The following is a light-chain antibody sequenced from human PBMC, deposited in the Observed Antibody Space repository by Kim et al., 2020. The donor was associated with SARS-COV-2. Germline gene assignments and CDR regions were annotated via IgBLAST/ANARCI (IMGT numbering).Light chain of an antibody. Sequence: AGKTATITCGGDNIGSKTVHWFQQLQGQAPVLVIFYDSERPSGIPERISGSNSENTATLTISRVEAGDEADYYCQVWDSNSDVGVFGGGTQLTVL. CDR3: QVWDSNSDVGV. CDR1: NIGSKT. CDR2: YDS. V-gene: IGLV3-21*04. J-gene: IGLJ2*01.